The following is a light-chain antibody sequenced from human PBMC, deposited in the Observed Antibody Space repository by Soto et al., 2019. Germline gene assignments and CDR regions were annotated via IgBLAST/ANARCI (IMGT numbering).Light chain of an antibody. CDR1: QSVSTN. V-gene: IGKV3-15*01. CDR2: AAS. J-gene: IGKJ1*01. CDR3: QQYNNWPPWT. Sequence: EIVMTQSPVTLSVSPGDRAALSCRASQSVSTNLAWYQQKPGQPPRLLIYAASTRATGVPARFSGSGSGTEFTLTISSLQSEDFAVYFCQQYNNWPPWTFGQGTKVEIK.